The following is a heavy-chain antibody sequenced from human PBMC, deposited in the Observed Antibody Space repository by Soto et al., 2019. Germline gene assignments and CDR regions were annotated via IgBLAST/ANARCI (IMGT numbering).Heavy chain of an antibody. V-gene: IGHV1-46*03. Sequence: GASVKVSCKASGYTFTSYYMHWVRQAPGQGLEWMGIINPSGSTSYAQKFQGRVTMTRDTSTSTAYMELSSLRSEDTAVYYCARGPIFGVEDDAFDIWGQGTMVT. D-gene: IGHD3-3*01. CDR1: GYTFTSYY. CDR3: ARGPIFGVEDDAFDI. J-gene: IGHJ3*02. CDR2: INPSGST.